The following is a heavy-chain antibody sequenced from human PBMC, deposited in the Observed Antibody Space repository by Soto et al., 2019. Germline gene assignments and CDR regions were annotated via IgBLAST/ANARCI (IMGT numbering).Heavy chain of an antibody. Sequence: SETLSLTCTVSNGSISSSNYYWGWIRQPPGKGLEWIGSISYSGSTYYNPSLKSRVTIFVDTSKNQFSLKLNSVTAADTAVYHCARRGYRYAFSDSWGQVTLLTVS. CDR2: ISYSGST. J-gene: IGHJ4*02. CDR3: ARRGYRYAFSDS. D-gene: IGHD5-18*01. V-gene: IGHV4-39*01. CDR1: NGSISSSNYY.